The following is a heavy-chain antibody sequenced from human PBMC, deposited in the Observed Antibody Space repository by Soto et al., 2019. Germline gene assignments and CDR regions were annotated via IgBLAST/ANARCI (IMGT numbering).Heavy chain of an antibody. CDR2: ISGSGGST. D-gene: IGHD6-19*01. CDR3: AKEFPTPGIAVVSTLDY. V-gene: IGHV3-23*01. CDR1: GFTFSSYA. J-gene: IGHJ4*02. Sequence: SGGSLRLSCAASGFTFSSYAMSWVRQAPGKGLEWVSAISGSGGSTYYADSVKGRFTISRDNSKNTLYLQMNSLRAEDTAVYYCAKEFPTPGIAVVSTLDYWGQGTLVTVSS.